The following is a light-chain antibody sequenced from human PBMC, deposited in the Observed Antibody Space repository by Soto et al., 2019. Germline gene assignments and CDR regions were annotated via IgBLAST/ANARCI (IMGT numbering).Light chain of an antibody. CDR3: QQYNDWPPMYT. V-gene: IGKV3-15*01. J-gene: IGKJ2*01. CDR2: GAS. CDR1: QSVSSCY. Sequence: EIVLTQSPGTLSLSPGERATLSCRASQSVSSCYLAWYKQKPGQASMLLIYGASTRATDIPAWFSGSGSGTEFTLTISSLQSEDFAIYYCQQYNDWPPMYTFGQGTKVDIK.